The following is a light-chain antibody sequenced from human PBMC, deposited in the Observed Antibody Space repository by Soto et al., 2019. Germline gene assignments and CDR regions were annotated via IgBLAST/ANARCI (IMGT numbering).Light chain of an antibody. V-gene: IGKV1-39*01. CDR2: AAS. J-gene: IGKJ2*01. CDR1: QSISSY. CDR3: QQSYSTPYT. Sequence: DIQMPQSPSSLSASVGDRVTITCRASQSISSYLNWYQQKPGKAPKLLIYAASSLQSEVPSRFSGSGSGTDFTLTISSLQPEDFATYYCQQSYSTPYTFGQGTKLDIK.